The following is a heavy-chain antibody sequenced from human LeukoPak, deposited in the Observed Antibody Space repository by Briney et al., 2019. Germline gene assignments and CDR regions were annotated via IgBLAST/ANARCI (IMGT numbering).Heavy chain of an antibody. V-gene: IGHV4-34*01. CDR3: ARMRGGGIGYSNYMDV. D-gene: IGHD2-15*01. CDR2: IDHSGGT. CDR1: GGSFSDYF. J-gene: IGHJ6*03. Sequence: PSETLSLTCAVFGGSFSDYFWSWIRQPPGKGLEWIGEIDHSGGTNYNPSLKSRVTMSVDTSKNQFSLKLTSVTAADAAVYYCARMRGGGIGYSNYMDVWGKGTTVIVPS.